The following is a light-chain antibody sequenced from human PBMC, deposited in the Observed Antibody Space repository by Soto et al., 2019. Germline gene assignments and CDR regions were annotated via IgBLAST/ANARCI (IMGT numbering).Light chain of an antibody. CDR2: DVN. CDR3: CSYAGSYTYV. Sequence: QSALTQPRSVSGSPGQSVTISCTGTSSDVGGYNYVSWYQHHPGQAPKFMIYDVNKRPSGVPDRFSGTKSGKTASLTVSGHQAEDEADYYCCSYAGSYTYVLGTGTKVTVL. V-gene: IGLV2-11*01. CDR1: SSDVGGYNY. J-gene: IGLJ1*01.